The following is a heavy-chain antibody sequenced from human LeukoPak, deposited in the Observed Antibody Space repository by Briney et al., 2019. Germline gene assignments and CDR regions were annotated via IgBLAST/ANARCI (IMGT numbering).Heavy chain of an antibody. D-gene: IGHD6-6*01. CDR1: GYTFTSYG. Sequence: ASVKVSCKASGYTFTSYGISWVRQAPGQGLEWMGWISAYNGNTNYAQKLQGRVTMTTDTSTSTAYMELRSLRSDDTAVYYCARAEDDGSSSEVGGYYYYMDVWGKGTTVTVSS. CDR2: ISAYNGNT. V-gene: IGHV1-18*01. CDR3: ARAEDDGSSSEVGGYYYYMDV. J-gene: IGHJ6*03.